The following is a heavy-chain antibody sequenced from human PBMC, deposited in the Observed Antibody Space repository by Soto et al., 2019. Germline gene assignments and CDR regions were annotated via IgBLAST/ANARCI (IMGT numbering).Heavy chain of an antibody. V-gene: IGHV1-69*01. J-gene: IGHJ6*02. CDR2: IMPVFGTA. CDR1: GGSFRNKG. D-gene: IGHD3-9*01. Sequence: QVQLVQSGAEVKKPGSSGRVSCKVSGGSFRNKGITGCRKSLGQGLEWMGGIMPVFGTAVYAQKFQGRVTISADELTTTASLELRSLSSDDTAVYFCARARDYDLLTAREYALDVWGQGTTVTV. CDR3: ARARDYDLLTAREYALDV.